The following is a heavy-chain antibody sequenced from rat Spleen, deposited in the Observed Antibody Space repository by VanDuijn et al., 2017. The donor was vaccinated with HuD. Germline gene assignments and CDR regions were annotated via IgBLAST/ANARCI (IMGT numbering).Heavy chain of an antibody. V-gene: IGHV5-31*01. CDR2: ITDGGGNT. Sequence: EVQLVESGGGLVQTGRSLKLSCIASGFILKNYWMTWIRQAPGKGLEWVASITDGGGNTFYPDSVRGRFTISRDNAKSTLYLQMNSLRSEDTATYYCTSLSMDAWGQGASVTVSS. CDR1: GFILKNYW. J-gene: IGHJ4*01. CDR3: TSLSMDA.